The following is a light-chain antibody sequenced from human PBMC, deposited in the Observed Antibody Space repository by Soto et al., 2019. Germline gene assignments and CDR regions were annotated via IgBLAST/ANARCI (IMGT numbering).Light chain of an antibody. J-gene: IGKJ1*01. CDR2: GAS. CDR3: QHYNNWPPWT. CDR1: QSVSSN. V-gene: IGKV3-15*01. Sequence: MVLTQSPATLSVSPGEDATFSCRASQSVSSNLAWYQQKPGQAPRLLIYGASIRATGIPARFSGSGSGTEFTLTISTLQSEDFAIYYCQHYNNWPPWTFGQGTKVDIK.